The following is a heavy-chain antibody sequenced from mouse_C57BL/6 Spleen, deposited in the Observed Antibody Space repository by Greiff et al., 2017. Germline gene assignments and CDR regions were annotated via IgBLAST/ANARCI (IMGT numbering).Heavy chain of an antibody. CDR2: ICSGGST. CDR3: TRYGLYAMDY. Sequence: VQLMESGPGLVQPSQSLSITCTASGFSLTSYGVHWVRQSPGKGLEWLGAICSGGSTDYNAAFMSRLSITEDNSKSQVFFKMNSLQADDTAIYYCTRYGLYAMDYWGQGTSVTVSS. CDR1: GFSLTSYG. D-gene: IGHD1-1*02. J-gene: IGHJ4*01. V-gene: IGHV2-5*01.